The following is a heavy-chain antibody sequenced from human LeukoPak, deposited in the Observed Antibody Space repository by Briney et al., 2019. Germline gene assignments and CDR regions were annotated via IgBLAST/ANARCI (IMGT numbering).Heavy chain of an antibody. V-gene: IGHV3-15*01. J-gene: IGHJ4*02. D-gene: IGHD4-11*01. CDR3: THYTVTTSFDY. CDR1: GFPFSSYA. Sequence: PGGSLRLSCAASGFPFSSYAMSWVRQAPGKGLEWVGRIKSKTDGGTTDYAAPVKGRFTISGDDSKNTLFLQMNSLKTEDTAVYYCTHYTVTTSFDYWGQGTLVTVSS. CDR2: IKSKTDGGTT.